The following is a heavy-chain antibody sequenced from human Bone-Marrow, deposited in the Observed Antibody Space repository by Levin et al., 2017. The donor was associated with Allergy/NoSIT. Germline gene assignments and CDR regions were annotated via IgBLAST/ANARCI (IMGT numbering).Heavy chain of an antibody. CDR3: ARGRQWMNWFDP. J-gene: IGHJ5*02. Sequence: SSETLSLTCAISGDSISSNTAAWNWIRQSPSRGLEWLGRTYYRSKWYSDYALSVKSRITINPDTSKNHFSLQLNSVTPEDTAVYYCARGRQWMNWFDPWGQGTLVTVSS. CDR1: GDSISSNTAA. D-gene: IGHD6-19*01. V-gene: IGHV6-1*01. CDR2: TYYRSKWYS.